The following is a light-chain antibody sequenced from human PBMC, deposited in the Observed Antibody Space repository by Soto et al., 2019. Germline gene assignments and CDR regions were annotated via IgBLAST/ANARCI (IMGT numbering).Light chain of an antibody. V-gene: IGLV2-11*01. CDR1: SSDVGGYNY. CDR2: DVS. J-gene: IGLJ2*01. Sequence: QSVLTQPRSVSGSPGQSVTISCTGTSSDVGGYNYVSWYQQHPGKAPKLMIYDVSKRPSGVPDRFSGSKSGNTASLTISGLQAXXXADYYCCSYAGSYTHVVFGGGTKL. CDR3: CSYAGSYTHVV.